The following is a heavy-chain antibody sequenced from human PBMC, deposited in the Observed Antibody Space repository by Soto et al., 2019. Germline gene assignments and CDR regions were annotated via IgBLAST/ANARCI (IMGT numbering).Heavy chain of an antibody. CDR1: GFTFSSYA. CDR3: ARDGYSSGMDV. D-gene: IGHD6-13*01. Sequence: QVQLVESGGGVVQPGRSLRLSCAASGFTFSSYAMHWVRQAPGKGLEWVAVISYDGSNKYYADSVKGRFTISRDNSKNKLYLQMNSLRAEDTAVYYCARDGYSSGMDVWGQGTTVTVSS. CDR2: ISYDGSNK. V-gene: IGHV3-30-3*01. J-gene: IGHJ6*02.